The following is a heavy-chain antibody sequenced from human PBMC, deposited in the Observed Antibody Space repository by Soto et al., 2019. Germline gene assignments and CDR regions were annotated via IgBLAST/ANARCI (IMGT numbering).Heavy chain of an antibody. J-gene: IGHJ4*02. CDR2: ISTYNGNT. D-gene: IGHD3-22*01. CDR1: GYTFITYG. V-gene: IGHV1-18*01. CDR3: ARGPTDYYDNSANYFLDY. Sequence: QVQLVQSGAEVKKPGASVKVSCKASGYTFITYGVSWVRQAPGQGLDWLGWISTYNGNTRYAERLQGRVTMTTDTTTNTAYVELRKLRSDDTAVYYCARGPTDYYDNSANYFLDYWGQGSLVTVSS.